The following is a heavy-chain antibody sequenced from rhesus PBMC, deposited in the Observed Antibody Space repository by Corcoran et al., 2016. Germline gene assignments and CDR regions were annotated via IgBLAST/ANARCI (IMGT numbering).Heavy chain of an antibody. Sequence: QVTLKESGPALVKPTQTLTLTCTFSGFSISTTGTGVGWIRQPPGKALEWLASIYWNDSKYYCTSLKSRLTISQDTAKNQVGLTMTNMDPVDTATYYCARVLTSLDSWGQGVVVTVSS. J-gene: IGHJ6*01. CDR2: IYWNDSK. CDR1: GFSISTTGTG. V-gene: IGHV2-95*01. CDR3: ARVLTSLDS.